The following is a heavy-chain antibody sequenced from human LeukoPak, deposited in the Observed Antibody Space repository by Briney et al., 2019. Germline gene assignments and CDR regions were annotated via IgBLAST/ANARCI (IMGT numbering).Heavy chain of an antibody. D-gene: IGHD2-2*01. V-gene: IGHV4-59*01. CDR2: IDDSGNT. J-gene: IGHJ6*03. CDR1: GGSMKRSY. CDR3: ARDSSPAALPYMDA. Sequence: SETLSLTCLVSGGSMKRSYWTWIRQAPGKGLEWIGNIDDSGNTNYSPSLKSRATISLDTSENQFSLRVTSVTAADRALYFCARDSSPAALPYMDAWGKGTTVTVSS.